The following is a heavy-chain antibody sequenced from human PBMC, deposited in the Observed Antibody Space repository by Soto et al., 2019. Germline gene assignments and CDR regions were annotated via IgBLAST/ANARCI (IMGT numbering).Heavy chain of an antibody. Sequence: QVQLVQSGAEVKKPGSSVKVSCKASGGTFSSYAISWVRQAPGQGLEWMGGIIPIFGTANYAQKFQGRVTISADESRSAAYMELGSLRSEDTAVYYCAREGWHCSGGSCYTFGYGMDVWGQGTTVTVSS. V-gene: IGHV1-69*12. CDR3: AREGWHCSGGSCYTFGYGMDV. CDR2: IIPIFGTA. D-gene: IGHD2-15*01. CDR1: GGTFSSYA. J-gene: IGHJ6*02.